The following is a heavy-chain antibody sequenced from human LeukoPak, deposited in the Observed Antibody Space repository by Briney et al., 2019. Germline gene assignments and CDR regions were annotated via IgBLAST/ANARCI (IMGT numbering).Heavy chain of an antibody. Sequence: ASVTVSCKASGYTFTSYAMNWVRQAPGQGLEWMGWINTNTGNPTYAQGFTGRFVFSLDTSVSTAYLQISSLKAEDTAVYYCARVVGSSRAYYYYYYMDVWGKGTTVTVSS. D-gene: IGHD6-6*01. CDR3: ARVVGSSRAYYYYYYMDV. CDR1: GYTFTSYA. CDR2: INTNTGNP. J-gene: IGHJ6*03. V-gene: IGHV7-4-1*02.